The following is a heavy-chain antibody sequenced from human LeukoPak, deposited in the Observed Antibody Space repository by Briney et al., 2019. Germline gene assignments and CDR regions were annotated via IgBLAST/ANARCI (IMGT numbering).Heavy chain of an antibody. Sequence: PSETLSLTCTVSGGSISSGNYYWTWIRQPAGKGLEWIGRIYISGSTNYNPSLKSQVTMSIDTSNNQFSLKLSSVTAADTAVYYCARKPSYYDAFDIWGQGTLVTVSS. CDR3: ARKPSYYDAFDI. V-gene: IGHV4-61*02. CDR1: GGSISSGNYY. J-gene: IGHJ3*02. CDR2: IYISGST. D-gene: IGHD5-18*01.